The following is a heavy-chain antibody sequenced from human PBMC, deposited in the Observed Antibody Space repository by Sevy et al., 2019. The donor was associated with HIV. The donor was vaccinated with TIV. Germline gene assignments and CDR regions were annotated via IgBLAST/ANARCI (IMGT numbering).Heavy chain of an antibody. CDR1: GFTFRTYS. V-gene: IGHV3-21*04. CDR3: ARDFTVFGVVSGIDY. D-gene: IGHD3-3*01. J-gene: IGHJ4*02. CDR2: ISDDSRYI. Sequence: GGSLRLSCAASGFTFRTYSMNWVRQAPGKGLEWLSSISDDSRYIYYSDSVKGRFTISRANAKNFLFLQMNNLRVEDTAIYHCARDFTVFGVVSGIDYWGQGNLVTVSS.